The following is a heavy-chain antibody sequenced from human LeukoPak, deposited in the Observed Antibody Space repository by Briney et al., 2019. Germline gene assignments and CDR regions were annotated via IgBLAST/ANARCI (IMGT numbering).Heavy chain of an antibody. D-gene: IGHD4-11*01. CDR3: ARDAMTTSDGYYYYYMDV. CDR1: GFTFSSYA. Sequence: GGSLRLSCAASGFTFSSYAMSWVRQAPGKGLEWVSAIDPSSTYIYYADSVKGRFTISRDNAENSLYLQMNSLRAEDTAVYYCARDAMTTSDGYYYYYMDVWGKGTTVTVSS. V-gene: IGHV3-21*01. J-gene: IGHJ6*03. CDR2: IDPSSTYI.